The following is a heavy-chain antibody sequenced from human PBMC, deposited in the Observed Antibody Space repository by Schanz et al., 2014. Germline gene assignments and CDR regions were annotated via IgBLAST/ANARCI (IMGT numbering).Heavy chain of an antibody. CDR2: ISAYSGNT. D-gene: IGHD5-18*01. CDR1: GYTFVSYS. J-gene: IGHJ3*02. Sequence: QVQLVQSGAEAKKPGASVKVSCKASGYTFVSYSMHWVRQAPGQGLEWMGSISAYSGNTNYAQSFQGRVTMTIDTSTNIAYIDLRSLRSDDTALYYCTRGGYSYALSAFDIWGQGTMVTVSS. CDR3: TRGGYSYALSAFDI. V-gene: IGHV1-18*04.